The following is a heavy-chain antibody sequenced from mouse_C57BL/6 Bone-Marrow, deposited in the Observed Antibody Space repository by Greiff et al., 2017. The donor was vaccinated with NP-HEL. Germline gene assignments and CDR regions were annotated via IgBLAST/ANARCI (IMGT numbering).Heavy chain of an antibody. CDR1: GYTFTSYW. D-gene: IGHD2-4*01. Sequence: QVQLQQPGAELVKPGASVKLSCKASGYTFTSYWMQWVKQRPGQGLEWIGEIDPSDSYTNYNQKFKGKATLTVDTSSSTAYMQLSSLTSEDSAVYYCARRARLRRGFAYWGQGTLVTVSA. V-gene: IGHV1-50*01. CDR2: IDPSDSYT. J-gene: IGHJ3*01. CDR3: ARRARLRRGFAY.